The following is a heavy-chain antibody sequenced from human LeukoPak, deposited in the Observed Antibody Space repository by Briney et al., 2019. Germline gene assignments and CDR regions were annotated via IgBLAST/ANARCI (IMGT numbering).Heavy chain of an antibody. CDR1: GFTFSSYA. J-gene: IGHJ4*02. CDR2: ISSSGGNT. Sequence: GGSLRLSCAASGFTFSSYATSWVRQAPGKGLEWVSSISSSGGNTYYADSVKGRFTISRDNSKNTLYLQMNSLRAEDTAVYYCAKDRGSGYHYFDYWGQGTLVTVSS. D-gene: IGHD3-22*01. V-gene: IGHV3-23*01. CDR3: AKDRGSGYHYFDY.